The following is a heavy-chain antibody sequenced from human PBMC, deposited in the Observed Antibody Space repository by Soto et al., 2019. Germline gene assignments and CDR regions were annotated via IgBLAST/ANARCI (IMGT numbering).Heavy chain of an antibody. J-gene: IGHJ6*02. D-gene: IGHD2-2*01. CDR2: ISAYNGNT. V-gene: IGHV1-18*04. Sequence: ASVKVSCKAFGYTFTSYGISWVRQAPGQGLEWMGWISAYNGNTNYAQKLQGRVTMTTDTSTSTAYMELRSLRSDDTAVYYCARVQIGIVVVPAAPNYYYYGMDVWGQGTTVTVSS. CDR3: ARVQIGIVVVPAAPNYYYYGMDV. CDR1: GYTFTSYG.